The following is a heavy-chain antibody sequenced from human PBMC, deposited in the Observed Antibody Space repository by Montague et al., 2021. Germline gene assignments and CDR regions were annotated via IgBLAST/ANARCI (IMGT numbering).Heavy chain of an antibody. V-gene: IGHV4-59*01. CDR3: ARDVYSSGWSGYGMDV. CDR2: IYNSGRT. D-gene: IGHD6-19*01. Sequence: SETLSLTCTVSGGSISSYYWSWIRQPPGKGLEWIGYIYNSGRTNYNPSLKSRVTISVDTSKNQFSLRLSSATAADTAVYYCARDVYSSGWSGYGMDVWGQGTTVTVSS. CDR1: GGSISSYY. J-gene: IGHJ6*02.